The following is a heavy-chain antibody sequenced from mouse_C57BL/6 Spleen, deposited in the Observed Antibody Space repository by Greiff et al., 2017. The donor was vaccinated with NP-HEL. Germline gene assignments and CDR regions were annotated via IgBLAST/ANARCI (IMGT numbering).Heavy chain of an antibody. Sequence: VQLKESEGGLVQPGSSMKLSCTASGFTFSDYYMAWVRQVPEKGLEWVANINYDGSSTYYLDSLKSRFIISRDNAKNILYLQMSSLKSEDTATYYCAREGSYSNYDWYFDVWGTGTTVTVSS. CDR1: GFTFSDYY. J-gene: IGHJ1*03. D-gene: IGHD2-5*01. V-gene: IGHV5-16*01. CDR3: AREGSYSNYDWYFDV. CDR2: INYDGSST.